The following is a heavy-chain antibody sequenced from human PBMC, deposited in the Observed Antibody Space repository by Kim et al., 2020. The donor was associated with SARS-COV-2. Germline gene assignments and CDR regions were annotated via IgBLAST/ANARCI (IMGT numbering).Heavy chain of an antibody. D-gene: IGHD3-3*01. CDR1: GFTFRNYG. V-gene: IGHV3-30*02. J-gene: IGHJ5*02. CDR3: AKDRLEWLVWAPDP. CDR2: IPNNGDYI. Sequence: GGSLRLSCAVSGFTFRNYGMHWVRQAPGKGLEWVAFIPNNGDYIKYVDSVKGRFIISRDNAKNTLYLQMNSLRVEDTAMYYCAKDRLEWLVWAPDPWGQGHLVTVSS.